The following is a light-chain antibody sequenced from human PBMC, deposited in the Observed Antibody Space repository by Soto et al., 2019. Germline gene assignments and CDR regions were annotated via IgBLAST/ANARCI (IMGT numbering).Light chain of an antibody. V-gene: IGLV2-14*01. J-gene: IGLJ1*01. CDR2: EVS. Sequence: QSALTQPASVSGSPGQSITISCTGTSSDVGYYNYVSWYQQHPGKAPKLMIYEVSNRPSGVSNRFSGSKSGNTASLTISGLQAEDDADYYCTSYTATSTYVFGTGTKLTVL. CDR1: SSDVGYYNY. CDR3: TSYTATSTYV.